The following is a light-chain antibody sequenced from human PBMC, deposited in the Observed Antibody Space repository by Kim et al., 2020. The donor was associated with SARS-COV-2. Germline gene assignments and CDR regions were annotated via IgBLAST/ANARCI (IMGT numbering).Light chain of an antibody. Sequence: SPGESATLSCRGSQSVSSNLAWYQQKPGQAPRLLIYGASTSATGIPARYSGSGSGTEFTLTNSSLQSEDFAVYYCQQYNNWPPWTFGQGTKVDIK. J-gene: IGKJ1*01. CDR1: QSVSSN. CDR2: GAS. V-gene: IGKV3-15*01. CDR3: QQYNNWPPWT.